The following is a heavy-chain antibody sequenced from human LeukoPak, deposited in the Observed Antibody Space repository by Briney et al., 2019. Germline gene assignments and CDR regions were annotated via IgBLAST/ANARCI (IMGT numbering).Heavy chain of an antibody. V-gene: IGHV4-39*01. CDR2: IYYSGST. CDR1: GGSISSNSYY. Sequence: PSETLSLTCTVSGGSISSNSYYWGWIRQPPGKGLEWIGSIYYSGSTYYNPSLKSRVTISVDTSKNQFSLKLSSVTAADTAVYYCASENYCGGDCYYHYWGQGTLVTVSS. CDR3: ASENYCGGDCYYHY. J-gene: IGHJ4*02. D-gene: IGHD2-21*02.